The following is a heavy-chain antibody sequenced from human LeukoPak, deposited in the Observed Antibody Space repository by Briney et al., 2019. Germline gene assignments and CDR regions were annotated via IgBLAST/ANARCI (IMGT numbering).Heavy chain of an antibody. Sequence: SCKASGGTFSSYGMHWVRQAPGKGLEWVAVISYDGSNKYYADSVKGRFTISRDNSKNTLYLQMNSLRAEDTAVYYCAKASAMIVVVSKHFDYWGQGTLVTVSS. J-gene: IGHJ4*02. CDR2: ISYDGSNK. V-gene: IGHV3-30*18. D-gene: IGHD3-22*01. CDR3: AKASAMIVVVSKHFDY. CDR1: GGTFSSYG.